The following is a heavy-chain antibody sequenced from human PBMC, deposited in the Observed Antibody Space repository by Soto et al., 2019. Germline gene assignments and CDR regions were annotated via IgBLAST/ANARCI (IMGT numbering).Heavy chain of an antibody. J-gene: IGHJ4*02. Sequence: QGQLVQSGAEVTKPGASVKVSCKASGYPFTSYGVSWVRQAPGQGLEWIGWISASDGEPHSAQKFQGRVTMTTDTSTTTAYLDLRSLTSDDTAVYYCVRYPRWQQLEFDFWGQGTLVTVSS. CDR3: VRYPRWQQLEFDF. V-gene: IGHV1-18*01. D-gene: IGHD1-1*01. CDR2: ISASDGEP. CDR1: GYPFTSYG.